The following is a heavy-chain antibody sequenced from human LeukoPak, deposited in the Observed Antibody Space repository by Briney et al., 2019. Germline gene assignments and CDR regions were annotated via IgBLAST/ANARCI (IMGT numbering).Heavy chain of an antibody. CDR1: GYTFTGYY. CDR2: INPNSGGT. D-gene: IGHD2-2*01. Sequence: AASVKVSCKAPGYTFTGYYMHWVRQAPGQGLEWMGWINPNSGGTNYAQKFQGRVTMTRDTSISTAYMELSSLRSEDTAVYYCARDWGVVPDTFMYYFDYWGQGTLVTVSS. CDR3: ARDWGVVPDTFMYYFDY. J-gene: IGHJ4*02. V-gene: IGHV1-2*02.